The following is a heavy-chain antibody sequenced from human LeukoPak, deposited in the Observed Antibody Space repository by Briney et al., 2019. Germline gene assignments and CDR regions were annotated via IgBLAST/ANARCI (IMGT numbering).Heavy chain of an antibody. J-gene: IGHJ6*02. CDR3: ARARGQGLDYYYGMDV. D-gene: IGHD3/OR15-3a*01. V-gene: IGHV3-53*01. CDR1: GFTVSSNY. CDR2: IYSGGST. Sequence: PGGSLRLSCAASGFTVSSNYMSWVRQAPGKGLEWVSVIYSGGSTYYADSVKGRFTISRDNSKNTLYLQMTSLRAEDTAVYYCARARGQGLDYYYGMDVWGQGTTVTVSS.